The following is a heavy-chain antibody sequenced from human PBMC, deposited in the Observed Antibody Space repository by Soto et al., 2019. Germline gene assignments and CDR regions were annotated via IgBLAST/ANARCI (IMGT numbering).Heavy chain of an antibody. CDR2: IRSKANSYAT. CDR3: TRHGYSGSYSDYYYGMDV. V-gene: IGHV3-73*01. CDR1: GFTFSGSA. Sequence: GGSLRLSCAASGFTFSGSAMHWVRQASGKGLEWVGRIRSKANSYATAYAASVKGRFTISRDDSKNTAYLQMNSLKTEDTAVYYCTRHGYSGSYSDYYYGMDVWGHGTTVTVSS. D-gene: IGHD1-26*01. J-gene: IGHJ6*02.